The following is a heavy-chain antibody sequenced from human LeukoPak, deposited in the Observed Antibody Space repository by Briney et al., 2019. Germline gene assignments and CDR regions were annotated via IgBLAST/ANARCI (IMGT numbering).Heavy chain of an antibody. D-gene: IGHD2-2*01. CDR2: IYYSGTT. CDR3: ARQGKNCSSTSCYGPAFFYPFDY. J-gene: IGHJ4*02. CDR1: GVSISSSY. V-gene: IGHV4-59*08. Sequence: PSETLSLTCTVSGVSISSSYWSWIRQPPGKGLEWIGYIYYSGTTNYNPSLKSRVTISVDTSKNQFSLKLSSVTAADTAVYYCARQGKNCSSTSCYGPAFFYPFDYWGQGTLVTVSS.